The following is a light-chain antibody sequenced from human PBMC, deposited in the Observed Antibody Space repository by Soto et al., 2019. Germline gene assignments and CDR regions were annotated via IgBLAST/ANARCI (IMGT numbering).Light chain of an antibody. V-gene: IGLV2-14*03. CDR3: TSWTTSTTMI. Sequence: QSALTQPASVSGSPGQSITISCTGTSSDIGAYNYVSWYQQHPGKAPKLMIYDVNTRPSGVSNRFSGSKSGNTASLTISGLQAEDEAEYYCTSWTTSTTMIFGGGTKLTVL. CDR1: SSDIGAYNY. CDR2: DVN. J-gene: IGLJ2*01.